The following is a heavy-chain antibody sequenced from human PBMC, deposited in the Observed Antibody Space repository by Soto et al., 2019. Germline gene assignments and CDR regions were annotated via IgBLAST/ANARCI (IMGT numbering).Heavy chain of an antibody. CDR2: ISAYNGNK. Sequence: QVQLVQSGGEVKKPGASVEVSCRTSGYMFTTYGMSWVRQAPGQGLEWMAWISAYNGNKKYAQKFQGRVTMTTDTSTSTVSMEPRNLPTDDTGTYFCARTGGGMTARPLEYWGQGTLVTVSS. J-gene: IGHJ4*02. V-gene: IGHV1-18*04. D-gene: IGHD6-6*01. CDR1: GYMFTTYG. CDR3: ARTGGGMTARPLEY.